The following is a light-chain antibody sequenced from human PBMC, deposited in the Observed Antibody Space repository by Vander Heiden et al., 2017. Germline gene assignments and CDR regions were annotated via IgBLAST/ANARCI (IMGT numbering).Light chain of an antibody. J-gene: IGLJ3*02. V-gene: IGLV2-14*03. Sequence: QSALTPPASMSGSPRQSIILPCTGTGSDIDDYNYVSWYQQHPGKAPKLMIYDVTNRPAGVSNRFSGSKSDNTASLTISGLQAEDEADYYCSSYISSGALVFGGGTKLTVL. CDR3: SSYISSGALV. CDR1: GSDIDDYNY. CDR2: DVT.